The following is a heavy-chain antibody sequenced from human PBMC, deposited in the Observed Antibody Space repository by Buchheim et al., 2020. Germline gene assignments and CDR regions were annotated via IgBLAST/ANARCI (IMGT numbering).Heavy chain of an antibody. CDR1: GYTFMEYS. Sequence: QVQLVQSGSKLKRPGASVKVSCKASGYTFMEYSMNWVRQAPGQGLEWMGWINTVTGNPTYAQGYTGRFVFSLDTSVGTTYLQIDSLKAEDTAVYYCAKSGSRWSPSFDSWGQGTL. CDR2: INTVTGNP. CDR3: AKSGSRWSPSFDS. V-gene: IGHV7-4-1*01. D-gene: IGHD6-19*01. J-gene: IGHJ4*02.